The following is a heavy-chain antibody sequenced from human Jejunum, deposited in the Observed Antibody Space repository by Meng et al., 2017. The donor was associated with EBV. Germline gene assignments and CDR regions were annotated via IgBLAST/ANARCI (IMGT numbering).Heavy chain of an antibody. CDR3: ARVAFSYTTRSLDS. CDR2: INHSGST. J-gene: IGHJ4*02. CDR1: RGSFSGYY. V-gene: IGHV4-34*01. D-gene: IGHD3-16*02. Sequence: LQQWGAGLLKLSETLSLTCAVYRGSFSGYYWSWIRQYPGKGLEWIGEINHSGSTNYNPSLRSRVTISVETSKNQFSMRLNSVTAADTAVYYCARVAFSYTTRSLDSWGQGTLVTVSS.